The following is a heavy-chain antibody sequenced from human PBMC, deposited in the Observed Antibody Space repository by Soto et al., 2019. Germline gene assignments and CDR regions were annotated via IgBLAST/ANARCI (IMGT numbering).Heavy chain of an antibody. CDR3: AIPSPPTSCMEYSDSSGYEY. CDR1: GFTFSSYA. Sequence: GGSLRLSCAASGFTFSSYAMSWVRQAPGKGLEWVSAISGSGGSTYYADSVKGRFIISRDNSKNTLYLQMNSLRADDTAVYYGAIPSPPTSCMEYSDSSGYEYWGPGTLATVFS. J-gene: IGHJ4*01. V-gene: IGHV3-23*01. CDR2: ISGSGGST. D-gene: IGHD3-22*01.